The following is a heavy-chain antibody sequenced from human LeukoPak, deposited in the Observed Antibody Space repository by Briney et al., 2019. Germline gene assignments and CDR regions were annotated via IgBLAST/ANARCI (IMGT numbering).Heavy chain of an antibody. V-gene: IGHV3-48*03. D-gene: IGHD4-17*01. Sequence: PGGSLRLSCAASGCTFSNYEMNWVRQAPGKGLEWVSYISNSGSTIYYADSVKGRFTISRDNAKNSLYLQMSGLRAEDTAVYFRAKTVTFDYWGQGTLVTVSS. CDR2: ISNSGSTI. CDR1: GCTFSNYE. J-gene: IGHJ4*02. CDR3: AKTVTFDY.